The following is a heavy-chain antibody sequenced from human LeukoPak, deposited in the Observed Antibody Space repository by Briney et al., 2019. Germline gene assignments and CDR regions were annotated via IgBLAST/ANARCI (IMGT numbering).Heavy chain of an antibody. CDR3: AKSAYYDASGYYREYYFDY. D-gene: IGHD3-22*01. J-gene: IGHJ4*02. V-gene: IGHV3-23*01. Sequence: PGGSLRLSCVVSEFTFSNYAMSWVRQAPGKGLEWVSSISGSGGSTHYADSVKGRFTISRDKTKNTLYLQMNSLRAEDTAVYYCAKSAYYDASGYYREYYFDYWGQGTLVTVSS. CDR1: EFTFSNYA. CDR2: ISGSGGST.